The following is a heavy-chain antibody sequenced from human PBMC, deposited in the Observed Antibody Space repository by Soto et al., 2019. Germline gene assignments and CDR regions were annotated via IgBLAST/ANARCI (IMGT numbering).Heavy chain of an antibody. CDR3: AKRSPYSSGWYSPIFDY. Sequence: GGSLRLSCAASGFSFSDYAMSWVRQAPGKGLGWVSVISESGGSTHCADSVRGRFTVSRDNSKNSLSLRMNSLRDEDTAVYFCAKRSPYSSGWYSPIFDYWGQGALVTVSS. J-gene: IGHJ4*02. D-gene: IGHD6-13*01. CDR1: GFSFSDYA. CDR2: ISESGGST. V-gene: IGHV3-23*01.